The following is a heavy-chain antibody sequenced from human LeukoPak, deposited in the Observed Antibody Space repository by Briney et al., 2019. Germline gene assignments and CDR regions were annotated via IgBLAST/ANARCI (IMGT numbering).Heavy chain of an antibody. CDR2: IAFDDTDR. D-gene: IGHD3-22*01. J-gene: IGHJ5*02. CDR1: GFIFGDYA. V-gene: IGHV3-30*04. Sequence: GGSLRLSCAASGFIFGDYAMHWVRQAPGKGLEWVAAIAFDDTDRYYIDSVKGRFTISRDDSKNTLYLQMNSLRAEDTAVYYCARDEYFAHYYDSSGYYPLGGPWGQGTLVTVSS. CDR3: ARDEYFAHYYDSSGYYPLGGP.